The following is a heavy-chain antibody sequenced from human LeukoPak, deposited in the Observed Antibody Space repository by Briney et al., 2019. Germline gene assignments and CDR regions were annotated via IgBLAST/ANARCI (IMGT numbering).Heavy chain of an antibody. V-gene: IGHV4-4*07. CDR2: IYTSGGT. CDR1: GGSISSYY. CDR3: ARDTFWSGRKYYYYMDV. Sequence: SETLSLTCTVSGGSISSYYWSWIRQPAGKGLEWIGRIYTSGGTNYNPSLKSRVTMSVDTSKNQFSLKLSSVTAADTAVYYCARDTFWSGRKYYYYMDVWGKGTTVTVSS. J-gene: IGHJ6*03. D-gene: IGHD3-3*01.